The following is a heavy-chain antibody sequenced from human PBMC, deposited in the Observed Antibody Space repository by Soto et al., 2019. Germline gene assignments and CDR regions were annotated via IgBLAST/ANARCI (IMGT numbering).Heavy chain of an antibody. D-gene: IGHD2-2*01. V-gene: IGHV1-69*12. CDR3: ARHVPAAGYYYGMDV. Sequence: QVQLVQSGAEVKKPGSSVKVSCKASGGTFSSYAISWVRQAPGQGLEWMGGIIPIFGTANYAQKFQGRVRSTANESTTTAYMELSSLRSEDTAVYYCARHVPAAGYYYGMDVWGQGTTVTVSS. CDR1: GGTFSSYA. J-gene: IGHJ6*02. CDR2: IIPIFGTA.